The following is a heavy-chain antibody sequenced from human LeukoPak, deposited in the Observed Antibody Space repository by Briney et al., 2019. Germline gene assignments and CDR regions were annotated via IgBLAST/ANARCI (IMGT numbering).Heavy chain of an antibody. D-gene: IGHD6-19*01. CDR2: IDITGNI. CDR1: GFMFSTYT. Sequence: GGSLRLSCAAAGFMFSTYTMNWVRQAPGKGLEWVSSIDITGNIYYADSVKGRFTISRENAKNSLYLQMNSLRAGDTAVYYCARDSSGWGLDVWGPGTTVTVSS. V-gene: IGHV3-21*01. CDR3: ARDSSGWGLDV. J-gene: IGHJ6*02.